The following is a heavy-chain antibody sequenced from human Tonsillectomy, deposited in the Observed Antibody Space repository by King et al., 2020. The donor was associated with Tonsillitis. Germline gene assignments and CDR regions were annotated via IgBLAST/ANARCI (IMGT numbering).Heavy chain of an antibody. Sequence: VQLVESGGGVVQPGRSLRLSCSASGLTISSYGMHWVRQAPGKGLVWVAVIWYDGSNKNYADSVKGRFTISRDNSKNTLYLQMNSLRAEDTAVYYCARGGRQAFDIWGQGSMVTVSS. CDR1: GLTISSYG. V-gene: IGHV3-33*08. D-gene: IGHD1-26*01. J-gene: IGHJ3*02. CDR2: IWYDGSNK. CDR3: ARGGRQAFDI.